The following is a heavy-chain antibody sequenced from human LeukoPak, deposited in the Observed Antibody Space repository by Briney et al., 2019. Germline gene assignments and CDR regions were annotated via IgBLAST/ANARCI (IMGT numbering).Heavy chain of an antibody. D-gene: IGHD2-15*01. CDR3: AREVGPLDY. J-gene: IGHJ4*02. V-gene: IGHV3-48*03. CDR2: ISSSGTTI. Sequence: GGSLRLSCAASGFTFSSYEMNWVRQAPGKGLEWVSYISSSGTTIYYADPVKGRFTISRDNAKNSLYLQMNSLRAEDTAVYYCAREVGPLDYWGQGTLVTVSS. CDR1: GFTFSSYE.